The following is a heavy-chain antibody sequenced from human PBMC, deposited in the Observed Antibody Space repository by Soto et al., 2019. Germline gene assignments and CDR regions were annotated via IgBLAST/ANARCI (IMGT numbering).Heavy chain of an antibody. J-gene: IGHJ4*01. CDR2: IGSSSSST. CDR3: ARGSDDGLGSLIFDY. V-gene: IGHV3-11*05. D-gene: IGHD3-10*01. Sequence: PGGSLRLSCAASGFTFSDYYMNWLRQAPGKGLEWLSYIGSSSSSTNYADSVKGRFTISRDNAKNSLYLQMNSLRAEDTAVYYRARGSDDGLGSLIFDYWGHGNLVTVSS. CDR1: GFTFSDYY.